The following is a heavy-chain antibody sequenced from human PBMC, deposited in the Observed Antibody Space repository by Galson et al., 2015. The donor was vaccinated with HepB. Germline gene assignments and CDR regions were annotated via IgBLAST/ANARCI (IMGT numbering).Heavy chain of an antibody. CDR3: ARVSRYCSSTSCSYYMDV. CDR1: GYTFTGYY. Sequence: SVKVSCKASGYTFTGYYMHWVRQAPGQGLEWMGWSNPNSGGTNYAQKFQGRVTMTRDTSISTTYMELSRLRSDDTAVYYCARVSRYCSSTSCSYYMDVWGNGTTVTVSS. CDR2: SNPNSGGT. V-gene: IGHV1-2*02. D-gene: IGHD2-2*01. J-gene: IGHJ6*03.